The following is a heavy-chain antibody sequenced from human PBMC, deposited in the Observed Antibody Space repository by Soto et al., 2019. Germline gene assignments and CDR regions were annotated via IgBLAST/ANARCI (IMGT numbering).Heavy chain of an antibody. Sequence: PVKVSCKASGYTFTSDGISWVRQAPGQGLEWMGGIIPIFGTANYAQKFQGRVTITADESTSTAYMELSSLRSEDTAVYYCAKGYSSGWYYFDYWGQGTLVTVSS. CDR3: AKGYSSGWYYFDY. J-gene: IGHJ4*02. CDR2: IIPIFGTA. CDR1: GYTFTSDG. V-gene: IGHV1-69*13. D-gene: IGHD6-19*01.